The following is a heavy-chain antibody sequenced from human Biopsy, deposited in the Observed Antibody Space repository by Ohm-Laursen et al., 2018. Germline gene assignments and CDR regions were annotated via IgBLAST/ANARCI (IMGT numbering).Heavy chain of an antibody. V-gene: IGHV4-4*07. CDR1: GGDINNYY. D-gene: IGHD4-11*01. CDR3: ARDSPSCADYPLDS. J-gene: IGHJ4*02. Sequence: TLSLTCNVSGGDINNYYWSWIRQPAGKGLEWIGRIYVSGSTNYNPSLKSRVTMSLDTSESRFSLELASVTAADTAVYYCARDSPSCADYPLDSWGPGILVTVS. CDR2: IYVSGST.